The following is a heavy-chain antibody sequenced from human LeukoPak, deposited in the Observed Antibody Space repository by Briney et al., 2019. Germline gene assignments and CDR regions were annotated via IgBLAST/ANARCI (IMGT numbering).Heavy chain of an antibody. CDR3: ARDPVFPVVPAATSCGMDV. D-gene: IGHD2-2*01. V-gene: IGHV3-21*01. CDR2: ISSSSSYI. CDR1: GFTFSSYS. J-gene: IGHJ6*04. Sequence: KPGGSLRLSCAASGFTFSSYSMNWVRQAPGKVLEWVSSISSSSSYIYYADSVKGRFTISRDNAKNSLYLQMNSLRAEDTAVYYCARDPVFPVVPAATSCGMDVWGKGTTVTVSS.